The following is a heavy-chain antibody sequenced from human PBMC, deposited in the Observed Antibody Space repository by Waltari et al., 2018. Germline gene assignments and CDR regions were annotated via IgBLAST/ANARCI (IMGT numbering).Heavy chain of an antibody. CDR2: IIPILGIT. CDR3: ASQMTTVTPFDS. Sequence: QVQLVQSGAEVKKPGSSVTVSCKASGGTFNSYTISGVRQAPGQGLEWMGRIIPILGITNYAQKFQDRVTITADKSTSTAYMEVRSLRSEDTAVYYWASQMTTVTPFDSWGQGTLVTVSS. V-gene: IGHV1-69*02. CDR1: GGTFNSYT. D-gene: IGHD4-17*01. J-gene: IGHJ4*02.